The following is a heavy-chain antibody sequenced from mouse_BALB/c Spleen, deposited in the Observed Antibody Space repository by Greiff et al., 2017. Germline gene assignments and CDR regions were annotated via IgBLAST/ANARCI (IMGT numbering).Heavy chain of an antibody. CDR2: ILPGSGST. J-gene: IGHJ2*01. D-gene: IGHD4-1*02. CDR3: ARKRPTLYFDY. Sequence: VQLQQSGAELMKPGASVKISCKATGYTFSSYWIEWVKQRPGHGLEWIGEILPGSGSTNYNEKFKGKATFTADTSSNTAYMQLSSLTSEDSAVYYCARKRPTLYFDYWGQGTTLTVSS. CDR1: GYTFSSYW. V-gene: IGHV1-9*01.